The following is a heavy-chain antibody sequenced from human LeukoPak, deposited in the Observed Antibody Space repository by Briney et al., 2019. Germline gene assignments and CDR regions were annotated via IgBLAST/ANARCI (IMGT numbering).Heavy chain of an antibody. CDR1: GGSISSYY. CDR3: ARRESSGFFDY. D-gene: IGHD6-19*01. Sequence: SETLSLTCTVSGGSISSYYWSWIRQPPGKGLEWIGCIYYSGSTSYNPSLNSRVTISLDTSKNQFSLNLSSVTAADTAVYYCARRESSGFFDYWGQGTLVTVSS. CDR2: IYYSGST. V-gene: IGHV4-59*08. J-gene: IGHJ4*02.